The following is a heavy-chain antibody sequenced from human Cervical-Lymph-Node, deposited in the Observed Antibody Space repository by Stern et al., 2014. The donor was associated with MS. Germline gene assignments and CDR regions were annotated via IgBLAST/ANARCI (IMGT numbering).Heavy chain of an antibody. CDR1: GFPFSGYG. CDR2: MSSDSGYK. Sequence: EVQLVQSGGGLVKPGGSLRLSCAASGFPFSGYGMNWVRQAPGKGLEWVSSMSSDSGYKYYADSGKGRFTISRNNAKNSLYLQLNSLRAEDTGVYYCARDYMSDYYGVDVWGQGTTVTVSS. J-gene: IGHJ6*02. D-gene: IGHD3-10*01. V-gene: IGHV3-21*01. CDR3: ARDYMSDYYGVDV.